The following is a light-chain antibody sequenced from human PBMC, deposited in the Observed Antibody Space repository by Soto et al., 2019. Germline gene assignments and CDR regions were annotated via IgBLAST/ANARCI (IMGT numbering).Light chain of an antibody. Sequence: EIVLTQSPGTLSLSPGERVTLSCRASQSVRSSYLAWYQQMPGQSPRLLIYGASRRDTGIADRFSGRGSGTDFTLTISRLEPEDFAVYYCQQYGRSWTFGHGTKVESK. CDR2: GAS. V-gene: IGKV3-20*01. CDR1: QSVRSSY. J-gene: IGKJ1*01. CDR3: QQYGRSWT.